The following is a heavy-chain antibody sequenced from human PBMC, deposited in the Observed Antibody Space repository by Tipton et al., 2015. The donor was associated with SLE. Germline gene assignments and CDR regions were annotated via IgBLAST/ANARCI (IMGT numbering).Heavy chain of an antibody. J-gene: IGHJ4*02. CDR2: IYYSGST. V-gene: IGHV4-61*10. CDR1: GDSISRGSYY. Sequence: TLSLTCTVSGDSISRGSYYWTWIRQPAGKGLEWIGYIYYSGSTNYNPSLKSRVTISVDTSKNQFSLKLSSVTAADTAVYYCARGAKERITLVRVRPYYFVYCGQGTLVTVSS. D-gene: IGHD3-10*01. CDR3: ARGAKERITLVRVRPYYFVY.